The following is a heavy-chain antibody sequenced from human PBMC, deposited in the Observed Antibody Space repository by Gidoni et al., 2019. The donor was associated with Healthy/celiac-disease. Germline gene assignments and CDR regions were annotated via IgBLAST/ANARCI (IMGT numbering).Heavy chain of an antibody. CDR3: ARDRRKIKDIVVVPAAAGWFDP. V-gene: IGHV3-33*01. J-gene: IGHJ5*02. CDR2: IWYDGSNK. D-gene: IGHD2-2*01. Sequence: QVQLVESGGGVVQPGRSLRLSCAASGFTFSSYGMHWVRQAPGKGLEWVEVIWYDGSNKYYADSVKGRFTISRDNSKNTLYLQMNSLRAEDTAVYYCARDRRKIKDIVVVPAAAGWFDPWGQGTLVTVSS. CDR1: GFTFSSYG.